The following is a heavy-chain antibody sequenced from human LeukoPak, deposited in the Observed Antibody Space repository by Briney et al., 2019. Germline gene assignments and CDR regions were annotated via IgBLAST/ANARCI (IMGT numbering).Heavy chain of an antibody. CDR2: ITSNGGST. CDR3: VKERGQWLVDYFDY. V-gene: IGHV3-64D*06. D-gene: IGHD6-19*01. CDR1: GFTFNSYA. J-gene: IGHJ4*02. Sequence: GGSLRLSCSASGFTFNSYAMHWVRQAPGKGLEYVSAITSNGGSTYYADSVKGRLTISRDNSKNTLYLQMSSLRAEDTAVYYCVKERGQWLVDYFDYWGQGTLVTVSS.